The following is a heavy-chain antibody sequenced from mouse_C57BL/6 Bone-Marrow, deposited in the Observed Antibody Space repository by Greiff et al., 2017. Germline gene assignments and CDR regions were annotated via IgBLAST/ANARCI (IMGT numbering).Heavy chain of an antibody. D-gene: IGHD1-1*01. Sequence: VQLQQSGAELASPGASVTLSCKASGYTFTDHIMNWVQKRPGQGLEWIGRIYPVSGETNYNQKFMGKATFSVDRSSSTVYMVLNSRASENPAVYYCGRWGLTTLVPFDYWGQGTTLTVSS. CDR2: IYPVSGET. V-gene: IGHV1-11*01. CDR3: GRWGLTTLVPFDY. J-gene: IGHJ2*01. CDR1: GYTFTDHI.